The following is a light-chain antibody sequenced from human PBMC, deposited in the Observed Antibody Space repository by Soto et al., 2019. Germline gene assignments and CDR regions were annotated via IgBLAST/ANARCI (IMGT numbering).Light chain of an antibody. J-gene: IGKJ4*01. CDR2: GAS. V-gene: IGKV3-15*01. Sequence: EIVMSQSPSTLSVSTGERATLSCRASQSVSSNLAWYQQKPGQAPRLLIYGASTRATGIPARFSGSGSGTEFTLTISSLQSEDFAVYYCQQYNNWPLTFAGGTKVDIK. CDR3: QQYNNWPLT. CDR1: QSVSSN.